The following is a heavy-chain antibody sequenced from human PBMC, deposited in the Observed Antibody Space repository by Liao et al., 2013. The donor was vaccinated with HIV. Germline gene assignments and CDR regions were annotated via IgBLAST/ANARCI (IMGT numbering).Heavy chain of an antibody. V-gene: IGHV4-39*07. CDR3: ARGGGPFTAFDI. CDR1: GASISSSSYY. Sequence: QVPLQESGPGLIKPSETLSLTCSVSGASISSSSYYWGWIRQPPGKGLEWIGSIYYSGSTYYNPSLKSRVTISVDTSKNQFSLKLSSVTAADTAVYYCARGGGPFTAFDIWGQGTMVTVSS. D-gene: IGHD2-15*01. J-gene: IGHJ3*02. CDR2: IYYSGST.